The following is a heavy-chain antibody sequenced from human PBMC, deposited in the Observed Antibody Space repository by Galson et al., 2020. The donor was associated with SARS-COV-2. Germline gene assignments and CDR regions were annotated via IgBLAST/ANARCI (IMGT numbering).Heavy chain of an antibody. CDR1: GGSFSGYY. V-gene: IGHV4-34*01. J-gene: IGHJ5*02. D-gene: IGHD3-3*01. CDR2: INHSGSS. CDR3: ARGSVRTYYDFWSGPPPVTIWFDP. Sequence: SETLSLTCAVYGGSFSGYYWSWIRQPPGKGLEWIGEINHSGSSNYNPSLKSRVTISVDTSKNQFSLKLSSVTAADTAVYYCARGSVRTYYDFWSGPPPVTIWFDPWGQGTLVTVSS.